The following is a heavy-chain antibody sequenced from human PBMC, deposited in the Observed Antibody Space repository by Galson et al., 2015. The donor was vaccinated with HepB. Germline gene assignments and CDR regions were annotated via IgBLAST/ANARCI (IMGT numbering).Heavy chain of an antibody. V-gene: IGHV1-8*01. Sequence: SVKVSCKASGYTFTRYDINWVRQATGQGLEWMGWMNPNSGNTGYAQKFQGRVTMTRNTSISTAYMELSSLRSEDTAVYYCARVEGEDCSGGSCYWFDPWGQGTLVTVSS. CDR1: GYTFTRYD. CDR3: ARVEGEDCSGGSCYWFDP. CDR2: MNPNSGNT. D-gene: IGHD2-15*01. J-gene: IGHJ5*02.